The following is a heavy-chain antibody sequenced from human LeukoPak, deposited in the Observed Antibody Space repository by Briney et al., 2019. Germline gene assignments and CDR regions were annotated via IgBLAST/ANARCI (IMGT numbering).Heavy chain of an antibody. D-gene: IGHD5-12*01. CDR2: INQDGSEE. CDR3: VRDGGVSGYDLLDY. J-gene: IGHJ4*02. CDR1: GFTFSNYW. Sequence: GSLRLSCAASGFTFSNYWMSWVRQAPGKGLEWVAYINQDGSEEHYMDSVKARFIISRDNAKNSLSLQMDSLRAEDTAVYYCVRDGGVSGYDLLDYWGQGTLVTVSS. V-gene: IGHV3-7*01.